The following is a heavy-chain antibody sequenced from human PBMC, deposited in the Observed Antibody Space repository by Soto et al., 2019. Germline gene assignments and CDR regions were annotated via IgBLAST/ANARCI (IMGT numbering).Heavy chain of an antibody. CDR2: ISGSGGNT. CDR1: GFTFSMYA. V-gene: IGHV3-23*01. CDR3: AKESDHFYYYGMDV. J-gene: IGHJ6*02. Sequence: GGSLRLSCAASGFTFSMYAMSWVRQAPGKGLEWVSAISGSGGNTYYADSVRGRFTISRDTSKNTLHLQMNSPRAEDTAAYYCAKESDHFYYYGMDVWGQGTTVTVSS.